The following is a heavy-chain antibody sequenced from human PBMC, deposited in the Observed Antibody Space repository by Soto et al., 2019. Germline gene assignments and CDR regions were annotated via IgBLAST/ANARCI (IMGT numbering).Heavy chain of an antibody. CDR1: GFTFSDYY. D-gene: IGHD6-13*01. CDR3: ARVGPHSSSWPRQYYYYYYMDV. CDR2: ISSSGSTI. V-gene: IGHV3-11*01. J-gene: IGHJ6*03. Sequence: QVQLVESGGGLVKPGGSLRLSCAASGFTFSDYYMSWIRQAPGKGLEWVSYISSSGSTIYYADSVKGRFTISRDNATNSLYLKMNSRRAEDPAVYYCARVGPHSSSWPRQYYYYYYMDVWGKGTTVTVSS.